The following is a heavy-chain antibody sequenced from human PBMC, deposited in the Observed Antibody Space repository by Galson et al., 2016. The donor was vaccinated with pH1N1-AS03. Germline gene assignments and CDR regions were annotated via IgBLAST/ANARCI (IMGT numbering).Heavy chain of an antibody. CDR1: GGSFSSYT. J-gene: IGHJ5*02. CDR2: IIPLLRLA. V-gene: IGHV1-69*02. Sequence: SVKVSCKGSGGSFSSYTFSWVRQAPGQGLEWMGRIIPLLRLANYAQKFQGRVTITADKSTSTAYMELSSLRSEDTAVYYCARATLSSGGSSGWFDPWGQGTLVTVSS. CDR3: ARATLSSGGSSGWFDP. D-gene: IGHD3-10*01.